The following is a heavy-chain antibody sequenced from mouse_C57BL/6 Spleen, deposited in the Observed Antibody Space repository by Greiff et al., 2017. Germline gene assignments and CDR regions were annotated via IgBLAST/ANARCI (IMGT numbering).Heavy chain of an antibody. D-gene: IGHD2-4*01. CDR1: GYTFTNYW. Sequence: QVQLQQSGAELVRPGTSVKMSCKASGYTFTNYWIGWAKQRPGHGLEWIGDIYPGGGYTNYNEKFKGKATLTADKSSSTAYMQFSSLTSEDSAIYYCARVGYDYSYYYAMDYWGQGTSVTVSS. J-gene: IGHJ4*01. CDR3: ARVGYDYSYYYAMDY. V-gene: IGHV1-63*01. CDR2: IYPGGGYT.